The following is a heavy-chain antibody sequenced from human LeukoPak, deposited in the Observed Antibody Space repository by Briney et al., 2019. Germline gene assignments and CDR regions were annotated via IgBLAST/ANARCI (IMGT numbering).Heavy chain of an antibody. Sequence: PGGSLRLSCAASGFTFSSYAMSWVRQAPGKGLEWVSAISGSGGSTYYADSVKGRFTISRDNSKNTLYLQMSSLRAEDTAVYYCAKAAYSGSYPPYAFDIWGQGTMVTVSS. D-gene: IGHD1-26*01. CDR1: GFTFSSYA. J-gene: IGHJ3*02. V-gene: IGHV3-23*01. CDR3: AKAAYSGSYPPYAFDI. CDR2: ISGSGGST.